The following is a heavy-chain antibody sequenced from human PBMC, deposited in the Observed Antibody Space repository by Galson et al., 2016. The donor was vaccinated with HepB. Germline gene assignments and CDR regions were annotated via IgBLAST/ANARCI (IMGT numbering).Heavy chain of an antibody. CDR1: GYSFTSYW. CDR3: ARLGSGYDFDYSGDY. CDR2: IDPTDSYT. J-gene: IGHJ4*02. V-gene: IGHV5-10-1*01. D-gene: IGHD5-12*01. Sequence: QSGAEVKKPGESLRISCKGSGYSFTSYWISWVRQMPGKGLEWMGRIDPTDSYTNYSPSFQGHVTISADKSISTAYLQWSSLKASDTAMYYCARLGSGYDFDYSGDYWGQGTLVTVSS.